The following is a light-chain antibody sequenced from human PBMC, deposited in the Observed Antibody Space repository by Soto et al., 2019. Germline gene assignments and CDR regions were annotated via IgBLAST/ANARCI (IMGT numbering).Light chain of an antibody. J-gene: IGKJ4*01. CDR3: QQRSYWPWT. V-gene: IGKV3-11*01. Sequence: EIVLTQSPATLSLSPGARATLSCRASQSVSSYLAWYQQKPGQAPRLLIYDTSNRATGIPARFSGSWSGTDFTISISSRVPEDFAVYYGQQRSYWPWTFGGGPKVEIK. CDR1: QSVSSY. CDR2: DTS.